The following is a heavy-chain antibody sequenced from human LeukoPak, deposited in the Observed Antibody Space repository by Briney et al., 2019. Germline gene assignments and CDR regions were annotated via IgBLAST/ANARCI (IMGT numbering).Heavy chain of an antibody. Sequence: PGGSLRLSCAASGFTFSSYAMHWVRQAPGKGLEWVAVISYDGSNKYYADSVKGRFTISRDNSKNTLYLQMNSLRAEDTAVYYCAKDLESYYDFWRSPPLDYWGQGTLVTVSS. CDR1: GFTFSSYA. CDR2: ISYDGSNK. D-gene: IGHD3-3*01. CDR3: AKDLESYYDFWRSPPLDY. J-gene: IGHJ4*02. V-gene: IGHV3-30-3*01.